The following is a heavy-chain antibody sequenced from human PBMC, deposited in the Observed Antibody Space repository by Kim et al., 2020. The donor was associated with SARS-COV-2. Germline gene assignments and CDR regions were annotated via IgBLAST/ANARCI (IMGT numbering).Heavy chain of an antibody. CDR2: IYYSGST. Sequence: SETLSLTCTVSGGSISSYYWSWIRQPPGKGLEWIGYIYYSGSTNYNPSLTSRVTISVDTSKNQFSLKLSSVTAADTAVYYCARGDSYDILTGYYFDYWGQGTLVTVSS. J-gene: IGHJ4*02. V-gene: IGHV4-59*01. D-gene: IGHD3-9*01. CDR3: ARGDSYDILTGYYFDY. CDR1: GGSISSYY.